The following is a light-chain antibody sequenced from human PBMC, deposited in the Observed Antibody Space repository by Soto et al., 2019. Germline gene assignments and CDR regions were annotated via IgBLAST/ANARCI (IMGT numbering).Light chain of an antibody. Sequence: ELTQPLSVSVALGQTARITCGGNNIGSKNVHWYQQKPGQAPVLVIYRDSNRPSGIPERFSGSNSGNTATLTISRAQAGDEADYYCQVWDSSTVVFGGGNKLTVL. CDR3: QVWDSSTVV. J-gene: IGLJ2*01. CDR1: NIGSKN. V-gene: IGLV3-9*01. CDR2: RDS.